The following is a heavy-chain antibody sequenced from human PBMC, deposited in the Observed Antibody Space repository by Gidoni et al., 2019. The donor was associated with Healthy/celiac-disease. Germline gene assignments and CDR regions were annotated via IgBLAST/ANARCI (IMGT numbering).Heavy chain of an antibody. D-gene: IGHD3-3*01. V-gene: IGHV3-74*01. CDR1: GFTFSSHW. J-gene: IGHJ4*02. Sequence: EVQLVESGGGLVQPGGSLRLSCAASGFTFSSHWMHWVRQAPGKGLVWVSRINSDGSSTSYADSVKGRFTISRDNAKNTLYLQMNSLRAEDTAVYYCARTPLGLDLYFDYWGQGTLVTVSS. CDR3: ARTPLGLDLYFDY. CDR2: INSDGSST.